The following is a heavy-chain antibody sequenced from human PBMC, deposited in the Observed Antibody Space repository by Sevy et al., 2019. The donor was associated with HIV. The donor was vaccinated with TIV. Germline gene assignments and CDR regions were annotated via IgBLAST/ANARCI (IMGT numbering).Heavy chain of an antibody. Sequence: ASVKVSCKAPGYTFTSYGISWVRQAPGQGLEWMGWISAYNGNTNYAQKLQGRVTMTTDTSTSTAYMELRSLRSDDTAVYYCAIDQPTDFYYDSSGYYQNTVFDYWGQGTLVTVSS. D-gene: IGHD3-22*01. CDR1: GYTFTSYG. CDR2: ISAYNGNT. J-gene: IGHJ4*02. CDR3: AIDQPTDFYYDSSGYYQNTVFDY. V-gene: IGHV1-18*01.